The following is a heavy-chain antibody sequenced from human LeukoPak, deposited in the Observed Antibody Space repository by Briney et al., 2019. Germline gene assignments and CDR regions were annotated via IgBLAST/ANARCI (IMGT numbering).Heavy chain of an antibody. CDR2: IGYSYSYT. CDR1: GYSFTSYW. V-gene: IGHV5-10-1*01. D-gene: IGHD3-10*01. CDR3: AREYNYGSVGYF. Sequence: ESLRIFCKSSGYSFTSYWISWVRQMPGEGVEWMGRIGYSYSYTNYSPSLQGHVTISTDKSINPAYLQWSTLKASDTAMSYCAREYNYGSVGYF. J-gene: IGHJ1*01.